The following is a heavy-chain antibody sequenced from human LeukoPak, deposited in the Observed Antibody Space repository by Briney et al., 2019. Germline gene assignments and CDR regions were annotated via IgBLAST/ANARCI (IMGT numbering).Heavy chain of an antibody. D-gene: IGHD2/OR15-2a*01. CDR1: GFTFGDYA. Sequence: PGRSLRLSCTASGFTFGDYAMYWFRQAPGKGLEWVGLIRNKAHGGTTEYAASVKGTFSISRDDSKSIAYLQMNSLKTEDTGVYYCTRDLLSNSGEHNSFDPRGQGTLVTVSS. CDR3: TRDLLSNSGEHNSFDP. J-gene: IGHJ5*02. V-gene: IGHV3-49*03. CDR2: IRNKAHGGTT.